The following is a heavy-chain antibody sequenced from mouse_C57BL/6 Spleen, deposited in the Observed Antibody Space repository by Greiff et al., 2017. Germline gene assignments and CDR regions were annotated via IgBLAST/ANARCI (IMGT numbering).Heavy chain of an antibody. J-gene: IGHJ2*01. CDR1: GYTFTGYW. D-gene: IGHD1-1*01. V-gene: IGHV1-9*01. CDR2: ILPGSGST. CDR3: ARGRYGSSYYYFDY. Sequence: QVQLQQPGAELMKPGASVKLSCKATGYTFTGYWIEWVKQRPGHGLEWIGEILPGSGSTNYNEKFKGKATFTADPASNTAYMQLSRLTTEDSAIYYCARGRYGSSYYYFDYWGQGTTLTVSS.